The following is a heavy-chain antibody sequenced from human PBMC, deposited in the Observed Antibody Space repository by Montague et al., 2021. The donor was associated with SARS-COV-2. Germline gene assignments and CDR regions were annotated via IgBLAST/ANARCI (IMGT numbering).Heavy chain of an antibody. J-gene: IGHJ3*02. Sequence: SETLSLTCTVSGVSISSSSYYWGWIRQPPGKGLEWIGSIYYTGSPYYNPSLKSRVTTSVDTSKNQFSLNLSSVTAADTAVYYCARRARWNIVVVVGNRHAFDIWGQGTLVTVSS. D-gene: IGHD2-15*01. CDR1: GVSISSSSYY. V-gene: IGHV4-39*01. CDR3: ARRARWNIVVVVGNRHAFDI. CDR2: IYYTGSP.